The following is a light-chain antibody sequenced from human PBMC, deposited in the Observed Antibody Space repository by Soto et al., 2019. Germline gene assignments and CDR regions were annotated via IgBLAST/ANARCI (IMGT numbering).Light chain of an antibody. CDR1: QGIASY. CDR3: QQLRSYIS. V-gene: IGKV1-9*01. J-gene: IGKJ3*01. Sequence: IQLTQSPSSLSASVGDRVTITCRASQGIASYLAWYQLQPGKAPKLLIQAVSTLQSGVPSRFSGSGSGTDFTLTISSLQPEDFGTYYCQQLRSYISFGPGTKVDIK. CDR2: AVS.